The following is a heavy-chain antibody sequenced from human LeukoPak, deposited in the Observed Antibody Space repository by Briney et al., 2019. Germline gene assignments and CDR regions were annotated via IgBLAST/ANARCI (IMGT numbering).Heavy chain of an antibody. Sequence: GGSLRLSCAGTGFTFSSDAMGWVRQAPGKGLEWVTDISSSTGSTYYTDSVKGRFTISRDNSKNTLYLQMNSLRAEDTAVYYCTRLPEGGYVVRAFDIWGPGTMVIVSS. V-gene: IGHV3-23*01. D-gene: IGHD5-12*01. CDR2: ISSSTGST. J-gene: IGHJ3*02. CDR3: TRLPEGGYVVRAFDI. CDR1: GFTFSSDA.